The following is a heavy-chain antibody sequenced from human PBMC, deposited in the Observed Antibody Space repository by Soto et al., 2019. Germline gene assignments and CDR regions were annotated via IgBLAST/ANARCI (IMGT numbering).Heavy chain of an antibody. V-gene: IGHV1-69*13. CDR1: WSTFSSYA. CDR3: AREYYYGSGRYFNY. CDR2: IIPIFGTA. Sequence: SVKFSCKASWSTFSSYAISWVRQAPGQGLEWMGGIIPIFGTANYAQKFQGRVTITADESTSTAYMELSSLRSEDTGMYYCAREYYYGSGRYFNYWGQGTLVTVSS. D-gene: IGHD3-10*01. J-gene: IGHJ4*02.